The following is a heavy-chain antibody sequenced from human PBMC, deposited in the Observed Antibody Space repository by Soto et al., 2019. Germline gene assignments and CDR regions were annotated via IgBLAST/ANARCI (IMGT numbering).Heavy chain of an antibody. CDR1: GYTFTSYG. J-gene: IGHJ4*02. Sequence: ASVKVSCKASGYTFTSYGISWVRQAPGQGLEWMGWISAYNGNTNYAQKLQGRVTMTTDTFTSTAYMELRSLRSDDTAVYYCASMDIVLVPAATPDYHFDYWGQGTLVTLL. D-gene: IGHD2-2*02. CDR3: ASMDIVLVPAATPDYHFDY. CDR2: ISAYNGNT. V-gene: IGHV1-18*01.